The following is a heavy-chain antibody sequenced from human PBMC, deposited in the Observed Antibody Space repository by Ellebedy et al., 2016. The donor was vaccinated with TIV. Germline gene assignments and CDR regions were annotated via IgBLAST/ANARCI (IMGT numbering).Heavy chain of an antibody. Sequence: GGSLRLSCAASGFIVSDNYMTWVRQAPGKGLEWVSVMYSGGSTYYADSVKGRFTISRDNSNNTLYLQMNSLRAEDTAVYYCARRIAGRPGYYYGVDVWGQGTTVTVSS. CDR2: MYSGGST. D-gene: IGHD6-6*01. CDR1: GFIVSDNY. J-gene: IGHJ6*02. CDR3: ARRIAGRPGYYYGVDV. V-gene: IGHV3-66*04.